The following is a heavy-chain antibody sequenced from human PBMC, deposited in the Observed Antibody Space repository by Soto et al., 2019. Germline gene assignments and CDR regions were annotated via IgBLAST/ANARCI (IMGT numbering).Heavy chain of an antibody. CDR2: IYYSGST. CDR3: ARTYKQSGIAAAAEFDT. CDR1: GYSISSSNW. V-gene: IGHV4-28*01. D-gene: IGHD6-13*01. Sequence: PSETLSLTCAVSGYSISSSNWWGWIRQPPGKGLEWIGYIYYSGSTYYNPSLKSRVTMSVDTSRNQFSLKLSSVTAVDTAVYYCARTYKQSGIAAAAEFDTWGQGTLVTVSS. J-gene: IGHJ5*02.